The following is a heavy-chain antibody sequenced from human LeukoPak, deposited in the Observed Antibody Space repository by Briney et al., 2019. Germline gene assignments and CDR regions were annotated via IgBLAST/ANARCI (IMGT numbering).Heavy chain of an antibody. D-gene: IGHD3-22*01. CDR3: ARDLAHYYYDSSGYYLDY. V-gene: IGHV1-2*02. CDR2: INPNSGDT. CDR1: GYTFTGYY. J-gene: IGHJ4*02. Sequence: GASVKVSCKASGYTFTGYYIHWVRQAPGQGLEWMGWINPNSGDTNYAQKFQGRVTMTRDTSISSAYMELNRLRSDDTAVYYCARDLAHYYYDSSGYYLDYWGQGTLVTVSS.